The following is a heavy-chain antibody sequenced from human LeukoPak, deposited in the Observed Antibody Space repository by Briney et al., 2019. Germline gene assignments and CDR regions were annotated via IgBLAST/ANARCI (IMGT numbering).Heavy chain of an antibody. CDR1: GYTFTSYD. V-gene: IGHV1-8*01. D-gene: IGHD5-18*01. CDR2: MNPNSGNT. CDR3: ARGYSYDYYYYGMDV. J-gene: IGHJ6*02. Sequence: EASVKVSCKASGYTFTSYDINWVRQATGQGLEWMGWMNPNSGNTGYAQKFQGRITMTRNTSISTAYMELSSLRSEDTAVHYCARGYSYDYYYYGMDVWGQGTTVTVSS.